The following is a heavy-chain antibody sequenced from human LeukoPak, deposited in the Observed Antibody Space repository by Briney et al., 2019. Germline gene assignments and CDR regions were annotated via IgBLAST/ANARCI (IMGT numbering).Heavy chain of an antibody. Sequence: GGSLRLSCAASGFTFSSYGMHWVRQAPGKGLEWVAVIWYDGSNKYYADSVKGRFTISRDNSKNTLYLQMNSLRAADTAVYYCAREMKNYYDSSAPYGMDVWGQGTTVTVSS. V-gene: IGHV3-33*01. D-gene: IGHD3-22*01. CDR2: IWYDGSNK. CDR1: GFTFSSYG. J-gene: IGHJ6*02. CDR3: AREMKNYYDSSAPYGMDV.